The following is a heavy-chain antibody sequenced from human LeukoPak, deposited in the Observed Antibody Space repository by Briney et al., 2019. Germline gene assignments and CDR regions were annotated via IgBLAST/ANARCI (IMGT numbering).Heavy chain of an antibody. CDR2: ISAYNGNT. J-gene: IGHJ4*02. V-gene: IGHV1-18*04. CDR1: GYTFTSYY. CDR3: ARDHLWFGELLVIDY. D-gene: IGHD3-10*01. Sequence: ASVKVSCKASGYTFTSYYMHWVRQAPGQGLEWMGWISAYNGNTNYAQKLQGRVTMTTDTSTSTAYMELRSLRSDDTAVYYCARDHLWFGELLVIDYWGQGTLVTVSS.